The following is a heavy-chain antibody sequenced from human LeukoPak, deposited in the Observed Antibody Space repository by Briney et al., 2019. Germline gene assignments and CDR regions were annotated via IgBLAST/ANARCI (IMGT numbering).Heavy chain of an antibody. CDR2: INNDGSST. Sequence: GGSLRLSCAASGFTFSSYWMHWVRQAPGKGLVWVSHINNDGSSTSYADSVRGRFTISRDNAKNTLYLQMNSLRTEDTAVYYCACYGIAPPYWGQGTLVTVSS. V-gene: IGHV3-74*01. D-gene: IGHD2-15*01. CDR1: GFTFSSYW. CDR3: ACYGIAPPY. J-gene: IGHJ4*02.